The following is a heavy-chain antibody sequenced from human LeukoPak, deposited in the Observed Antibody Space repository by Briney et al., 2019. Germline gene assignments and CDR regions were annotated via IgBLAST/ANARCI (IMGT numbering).Heavy chain of an antibody. CDR2: IIPIFGTA. D-gene: IGHD3-22*01. CDR1: GGTFSSYA. V-gene: IGHV1-69*13. CDR3: ARGGGVYYYDSSGYYFDY. Sequence: SVEVSCKASGGTFSSYAISWVRQAPGQGLEWMGGIIPIFGTANYAQKFQGRVTITADESTSTAYMELSSLRSEDTAVYYCARGGGVYYYDSSGYYFDYWGQGTLVTVSS. J-gene: IGHJ4*02.